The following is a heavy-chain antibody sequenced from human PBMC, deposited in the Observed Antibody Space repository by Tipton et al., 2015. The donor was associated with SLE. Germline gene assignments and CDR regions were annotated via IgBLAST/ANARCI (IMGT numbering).Heavy chain of an antibody. D-gene: IGHD6-13*01. CDR2: INHSGST. J-gene: IGHJ4*02. CDR1: GGSFSGYY. V-gene: IGHV4-34*01. Sequence: TLSLTCAVYGGSFSGYYWSWIRQPPGKGLEWIGEINHSGSTNYNPSLKSRVTISVDTSKNQFSLKLSSVTAADTAVHYCARGIAAAGGDYWGQGTLVTVSS. CDR3: ARGIAAAGGDY.